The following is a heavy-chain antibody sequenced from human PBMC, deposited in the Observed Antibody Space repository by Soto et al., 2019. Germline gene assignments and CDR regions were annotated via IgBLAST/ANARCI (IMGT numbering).Heavy chain of an antibody. CDR2: IYYTGRT. J-gene: IGHJ5*02. D-gene: IGHD2-2*01. V-gene: IGHV4-31*02. CDR1: GGSLKSGGYY. CDR3: ARDVTSNPNCFDL. Sequence: QVQLQESGPGLVKPSQTLSLTCTVYGGSLKSGGYYWSWIRQHPGRGLEWIGYIYYTGRTYYNPSLESRVTFSVDTSKNQFSLKLSSVTAADTAVYYCARDVTSNPNCFDLWGHVTLVTVSS.